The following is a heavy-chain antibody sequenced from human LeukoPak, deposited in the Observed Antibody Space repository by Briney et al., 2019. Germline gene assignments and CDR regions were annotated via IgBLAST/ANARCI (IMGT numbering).Heavy chain of an antibody. D-gene: IGHD2-2*01. J-gene: IGHJ4*02. CDR2: IYPGDSDT. Sequence: GESLQISCQGSGYRFTSYWIGWVRQLPGKGLEWMGIIYPGDSDTRYSPSFQGQVTISADKSISTAYLQWSSLKASDTAMYYCARRFCSSTSCYLTPFDYWGQGTLVTVSS. V-gene: IGHV5-51*01. CDR1: GYRFTSYW. CDR3: ARRFCSSTSCYLTPFDY.